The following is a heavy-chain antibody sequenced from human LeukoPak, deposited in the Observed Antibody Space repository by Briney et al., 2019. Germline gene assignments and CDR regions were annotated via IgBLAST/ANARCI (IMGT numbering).Heavy chain of an antibody. V-gene: IGHV1-69*13. CDR2: IIPIFGTA. D-gene: IGHD2-2*01. Sequence: SVKVSCKASGGTFSSYAVSWVRQAPGQGLEWMGGIIPIFGTANYAQKFQGRVTITADESTSTAYMELSSLRSEDTAVYYCASNHCSSTSCRSWFDPWGQGTLVTVSS. CDR1: GGTFSSYA. CDR3: ASNHCSSTSCRSWFDP. J-gene: IGHJ5*02.